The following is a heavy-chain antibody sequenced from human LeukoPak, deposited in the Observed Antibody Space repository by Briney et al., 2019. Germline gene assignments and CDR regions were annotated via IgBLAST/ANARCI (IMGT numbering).Heavy chain of an antibody. CDR1: GGSFSGYY. CDR2: INHSGST. CDR3: ASQVGPASDAFDI. J-gene: IGHJ3*02. Sequence: SETLSLTCAVYGGSFSGYYWSWIRQPPGKGLEWIGEINHSGSTNYNPSLKSRVTISVDTSKNQFSLKLSSVTAADTAVYYCASQVGPASDAFDIWGQGTMVTVSS. V-gene: IGHV4-34*01.